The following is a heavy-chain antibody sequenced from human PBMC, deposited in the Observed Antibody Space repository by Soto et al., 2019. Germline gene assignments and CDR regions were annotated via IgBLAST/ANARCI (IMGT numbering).Heavy chain of an antibody. CDR2: ISGSGGST. Sequence: GGSLRLSCAASGFTFSSYAMSWVRQAPGKGLEWVSGISGSGGSTYYADSVKGRFTISRDNSKNTLYLQMNSLRAEDTALYYCAKAGYSSGWRFDYWGQGTLVTVSS. J-gene: IGHJ4*02. CDR3: AKAGYSSGWRFDY. CDR1: GFTFSSYA. V-gene: IGHV3-23*01. D-gene: IGHD6-19*01.